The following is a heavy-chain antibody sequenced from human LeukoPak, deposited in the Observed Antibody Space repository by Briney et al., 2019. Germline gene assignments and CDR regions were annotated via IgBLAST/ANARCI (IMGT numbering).Heavy chain of an antibody. Sequence: SETLSLTCTAPGGSISSYYWSWIRQPPGKGLEWIGYIYYSGSTNYNPSLKSRVTISVDTSKNQFSLKLSPVTAADTAVYYCARGIFGVVPKTFDYWGQGTLVTVSS. CDR2: IYYSGST. J-gene: IGHJ4*02. D-gene: IGHD3-3*01. CDR3: ARGIFGVVPKTFDY. V-gene: IGHV4-59*01. CDR1: GGSISSYY.